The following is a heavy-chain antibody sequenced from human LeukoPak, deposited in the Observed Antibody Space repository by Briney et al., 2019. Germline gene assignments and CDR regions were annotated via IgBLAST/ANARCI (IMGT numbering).Heavy chain of an antibody. V-gene: IGHV1-69*04. CDR2: IIPILGIA. CDR1: GGTFSSYA. CDR3: ARFGYYYDSSGYEDFDY. D-gene: IGHD3-22*01. J-gene: IGHJ4*02. Sequence: GASVKVSCKASGGTFSSYAISWVRQAPGQGLEWMGRIIPILGIANYAQKFQGRVTITADKSTSTAYMELSSLRSEDTAVYYCARFGYYYDSSGYEDFDYWGQGTLVTVSS.